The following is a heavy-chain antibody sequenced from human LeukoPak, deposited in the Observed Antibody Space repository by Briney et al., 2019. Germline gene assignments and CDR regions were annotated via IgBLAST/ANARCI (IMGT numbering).Heavy chain of an antibody. D-gene: IGHD6-13*01. Sequence: SETLSLTCTVSGGSISTTNYYWGWIRQPPGKGLEWIGSIYDSGRTYYNPSLKSRVTISVDTSKNEFSLSLSSVAAADTAVYYCARNASIAAAGNGGRYFDYWGQGTLVTVSS. J-gene: IGHJ4*02. V-gene: IGHV4-39*01. CDR1: GGSISTTNYY. CDR3: ARNASIAAAGNGGRYFDY. CDR2: IYDSGRT.